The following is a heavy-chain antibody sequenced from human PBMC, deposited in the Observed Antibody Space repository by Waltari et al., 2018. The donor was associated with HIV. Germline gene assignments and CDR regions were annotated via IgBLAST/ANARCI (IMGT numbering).Heavy chain of an antibody. D-gene: IGHD4-4*01. CDR3: ARGRMTTVTHYYYGMDV. V-gene: IGHV1-69*08. J-gene: IGHJ6*02. CDR2: IIPFLGKA. CDR1: GGTFSSYT. Sequence: QVQLVQSGAEVKKPGSSVKVSCKASGGTFSSYTINWVRQPPGQGLEWMGRIIPFLGKANYAKKFQGRVTITADKSTSKAYMELSSLRSEDTAVYYCARGRMTTVTHYYYGMDVWGQGTTVTVSS.